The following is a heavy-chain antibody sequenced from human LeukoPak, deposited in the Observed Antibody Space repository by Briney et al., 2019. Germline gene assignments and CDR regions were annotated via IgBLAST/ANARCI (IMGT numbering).Heavy chain of an antibody. V-gene: IGHV1-69*01. Sequence: SVKVSCKASGGTFSSYAISWVRQAPGQGLEWMGGIITIFGTANYAQKFQGRVTITADESTSTAYMELSSLRSEDTAVYYCARDYDDDYSNFNWFDPWGQGTLVTVSS. CDR2: IITIFGTA. D-gene: IGHD4-11*01. CDR1: GGTFSSYA. J-gene: IGHJ5*02. CDR3: ARDYDDDYSNFNWFDP.